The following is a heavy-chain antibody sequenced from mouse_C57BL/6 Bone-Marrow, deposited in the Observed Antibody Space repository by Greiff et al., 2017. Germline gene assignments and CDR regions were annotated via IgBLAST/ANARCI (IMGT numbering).Heavy chain of an antibody. CDR1: GYTFTDYN. Sequence: EVQLQQSGPELVKPGASVKMSCKASGYTFTDYNMHWVKQSHGKSLEWIGYINPNNGGTSYNQKFKGKDTLTVNKSSSTAYMELRSLTSEDSAVYYCARGGQLRLLFDYWGQGTTLTVSS. V-gene: IGHV1-22*01. D-gene: IGHD3-2*02. J-gene: IGHJ2*01. CDR3: ARGGQLRLLFDY. CDR2: INPNNGGT.